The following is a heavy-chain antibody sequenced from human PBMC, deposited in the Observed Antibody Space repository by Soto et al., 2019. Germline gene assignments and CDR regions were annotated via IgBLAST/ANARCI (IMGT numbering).Heavy chain of an antibody. CDR1: GGPFSTFG. CDR2: IIPFFGTA. J-gene: IGHJ4*02. CDR3: ARTAPMDAGDKYYYDF. Sequence: SVQGCCKTSGGPFSTFGISWVRQAPGQGLEWMGGIIPFFGTAEYSQKFEDRITITADESTNTVYMDLRSLTSEDTAIYYCARTAPMDAGDKYYYDFWGPVAWVTLSA. D-gene: IGHD3-16*01. V-gene: IGHV1-69*13.